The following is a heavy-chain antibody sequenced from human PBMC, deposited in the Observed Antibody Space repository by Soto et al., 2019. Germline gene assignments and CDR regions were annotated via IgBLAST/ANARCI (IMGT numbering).Heavy chain of an antibody. Sequence: GASVKVSCKASGHTFTSYGISWVRQAPGQGLEWMGWISAYNGNTNYAQKVQGRVTMTTDTSTSTAYMELRSLRSDDTAVYYCARALGGSCYGTCYYYYMDVWGKGTTVTVSS. J-gene: IGHJ6*03. CDR3: ARALGGSCYGTCYYYYMDV. D-gene: IGHD2-15*01. CDR1: GHTFTSYG. CDR2: ISAYNGNT. V-gene: IGHV1-18*01.